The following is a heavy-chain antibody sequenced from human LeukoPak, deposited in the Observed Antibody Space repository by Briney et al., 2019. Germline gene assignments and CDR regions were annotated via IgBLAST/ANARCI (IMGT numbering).Heavy chain of an antibody. CDR3: AKEARDLSLDY. V-gene: IGHV3-43*02. D-gene: IGHD3-10*01. J-gene: IGHJ4*02. Sequence: GGSLRLSCAASGFSFDDYAMHWVRQTPGKGLEWDSLINGNNVGTSYADSVKGRFTISRDNSKNSLYLQMNSLRTEDTALYYCAKEARDLSLDYWGQGTLVTVSS. CDR1: GFSFDDYA. CDR2: INGNNVGT.